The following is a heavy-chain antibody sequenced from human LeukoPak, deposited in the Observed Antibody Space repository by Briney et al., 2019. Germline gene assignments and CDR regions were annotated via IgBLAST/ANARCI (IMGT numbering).Heavy chain of an antibody. Sequence: PGGSLRLSCAASGFTFSSYWMHWVRQAPGKGLVWVSRINSDGSSTSYADSVKGRFTISRDNAKNTLYLQMNGLRAEDTAVYYCARAASTSCHDYWGQGTLVTVSS. CDR2: INSDGSST. J-gene: IGHJ4*02. CDR1: GFTFSSYW. V-gene: IGHV3-74*01. CDR3: ARAASTSCHDY. D-gene: IGHD2-2*01.